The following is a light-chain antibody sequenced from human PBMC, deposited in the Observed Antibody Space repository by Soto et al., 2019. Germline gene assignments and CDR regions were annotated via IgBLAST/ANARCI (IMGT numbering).Light chain of an antibody. Sequence: EIVLTQSPGTLSFSPGQRATLSCRASQTISSNLAWYQQKPGQAPRLLIYGASTRATGIPARFSGSGSGTHFTLTISSLQSEDFGTYYCQQYNAWPGTFGQGTKVDIK. CDR3: QQYNAWPGT. J-gene: IGKJ1*01. CDR2: GAS. V-gene: IGKV3-15*01. CDR1: QTISSN.